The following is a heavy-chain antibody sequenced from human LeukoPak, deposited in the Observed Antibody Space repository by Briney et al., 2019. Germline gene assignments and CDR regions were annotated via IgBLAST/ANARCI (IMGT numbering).Heavy chain of an antibody. J-gene: IGHJ3*02. Sequence: PSETLSLTCAVSAASFSSHYWTWIRQSPGKGLEWIGYISYIGSTNYNPSFKSRVTISIDTSRNQFSLKLRSVTAADTAVYYCARDLVTVTKGFDIWGQGTMVSVSS. CDR1: AASFSSHY. V-gene: IGHV4-59*11. D-gene: IGHD4-17*01. CDR3: ARDLVTVTKGFDI. CDR2: ISYIGST.